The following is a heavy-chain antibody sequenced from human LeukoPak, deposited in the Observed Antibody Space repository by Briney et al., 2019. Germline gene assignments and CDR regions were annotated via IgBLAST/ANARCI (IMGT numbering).Heavy chain of an antibody. CDR1: GFTVSSNY. Sequence: GGSLRLSCAASGFTVSSNYMSWVRQAPGKGLEWVSVIYSGGSTYYADSVKGRFTISRDNSKNTLYLQMNSLRAEDTAVYYCARGVSIQGNNWFDPWGQGTLVTVSS. D-gene: IGHD5-18*01. CDR3: ARGVSIQGNNWFDP. J-gene: IGHJ5*02. CDR2: IYSGGST. V-gene: IGHV3-66*01.